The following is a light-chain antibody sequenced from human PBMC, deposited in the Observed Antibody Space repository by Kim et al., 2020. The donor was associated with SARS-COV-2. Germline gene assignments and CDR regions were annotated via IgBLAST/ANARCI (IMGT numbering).Light chain of an antibody. Sequence: DIVMTQSPDSLAVSLGERATINCKSSQSVLYSSNNKSYLAWYQQKPGQPPKLLIYWASTRESGVPDRFSGSGSGTDFTLTISSLQAEDGAVYYCQQYDSTPYTFGQGTKLEI. CDR2: WAS. CDR3: QQYDSTPYT. J-gene: IGKJ2*01. V-gene: IGKV4-1*01. CDR1: QSVLYSSNNKSY.